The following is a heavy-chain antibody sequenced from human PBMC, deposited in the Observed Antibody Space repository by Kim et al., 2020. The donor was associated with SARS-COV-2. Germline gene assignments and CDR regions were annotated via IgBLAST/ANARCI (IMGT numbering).Heavy chain of an antibody. CDR2: INHSGST. D-gene: IGHD2-2*01. CDR3: ARVGYCSSTSCPMDV. V-gene: IGHV4-34*01. Sequence: SETLSLTCAVYGGSFSGYYWSWIRQPPGKGLEWIGEINHSGSTNYNPSLKSRVTISVDTSKNQFSLKLSSVTAADTAVYYCARVGYCSSTSCPMDVWGQGTTVTVSS. CDR1: GGSFSGYY. J-gene: IGHJ6*02.